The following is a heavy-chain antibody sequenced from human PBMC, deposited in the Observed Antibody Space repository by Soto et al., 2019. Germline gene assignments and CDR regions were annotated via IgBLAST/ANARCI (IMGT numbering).Heavy chain of an antibody. Sequence: QVQLQESGPGLVKPSETLSLTCTVSGGSISSYYWSWIRQPAGKGLEWIGRIYTSGSTNYNPSLKSRVTMSVDTSKNQFSLKLSSVTAADTAVYNCARGYCSGGSCRFDYWGQGTLVTVSS. V-gene: IGHV4-4*07. D-gene: IGHD2-15*01. CDR2: IYTSGST. J-gene: IGHJ4*02. CDR1: GGSISSYY. CDR3: ARGYCSGGSCRFDY.